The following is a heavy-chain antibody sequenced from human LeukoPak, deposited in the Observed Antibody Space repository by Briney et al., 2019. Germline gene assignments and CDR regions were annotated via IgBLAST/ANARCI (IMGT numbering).Heavy chain of an antibody. D-gene: IGHD3-22*01. Sequence: AASVKVSCKASGYTFTGYYMHWVRQAPGQGLEWMGWINPNSGGTTYAQKFQGRVTMTRDTSISTAYMELSRLRSDDTAVYYCARDSTALVYDSSGYYYGGYFDYWGQGTLVTVPS. J-gene: IGHJ4*02. CDR2: INPNSGGT. V-gene: IGHV1-2*02. CDR1: GYTFTGYY. CDR3: ARDSTALVYDSSGYYYGGYFDY.